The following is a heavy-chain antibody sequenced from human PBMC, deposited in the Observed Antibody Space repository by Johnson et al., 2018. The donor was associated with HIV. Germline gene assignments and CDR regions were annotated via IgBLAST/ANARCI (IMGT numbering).Heavy chain of an antibody. Sequence: VQLVESGGGLIQPGGSLRLSCAASGFTVSSNYMSWVRQAPGKGLEWVSVIYSGGSTYYVDSVKGRFTISRDNGRNSLYLQMNTLRAEDTAVYYGARADPDNRKKWWVLEGAFDIWGQGTMVTVSS. D-gene: IGHD1-1*01. J-gene: IGHJ3*02. V-gene: IGHV3-53*01. CDR3: ARADPDNRKKWWVLEGAFDI. CDR2: IYSGGST. CDR1: GFTVSSNY.